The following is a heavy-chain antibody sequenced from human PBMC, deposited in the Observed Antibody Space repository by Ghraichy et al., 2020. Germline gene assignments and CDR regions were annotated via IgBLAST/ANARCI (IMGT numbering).Heavy chain of an antibody. CDR1: GFSFSNYS. V-gene: IGHV3-48*02. CDR3: ARVAVSGHPPFDY. CDR2: IGSTTSSR. D-gene: IGHD6-25*01. Sequence: LSLTCAASGFSFSNYSMTWVRQAPGKGLEWLSYIGSTTSSRYHADSVKGRVTISRDNAKNSMFLQMNSLRDEDTAVYYCARVAVSGHPPFDYWGQGTLVTVSS. J-gene: IGHJ4*01.